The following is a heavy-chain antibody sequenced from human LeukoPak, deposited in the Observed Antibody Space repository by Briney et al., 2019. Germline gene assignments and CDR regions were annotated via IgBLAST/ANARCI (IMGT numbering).Heavy chain of an antibody. CDR1: GFTFSSYS. V-gene: IGHV3-21*01. CDR3: ARDVFWSGYPVNYYYYGMDV. D-gene: IGHD3-3*01. CDR2: ISSSSYI. J-gene: IGHJ6*02. Sequence: GSLRLSCAASGFTFSSYSMNWVRQAPGKGLEWVSSISSSSYIYYADSVKGRFTISRDNAKNSLYLQMNSLRAEDTAVYYCARDVFWSGYPVNYYYYGMDVWGQGTTVTVSS.